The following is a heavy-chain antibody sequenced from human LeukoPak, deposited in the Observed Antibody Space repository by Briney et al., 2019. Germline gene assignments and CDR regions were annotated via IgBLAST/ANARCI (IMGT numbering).Heavy chain of an antibody. CDR3: ARFVGSSWLAFDI. J-gene: IGHJ3*02. CDR1: GGSMRNSDYF. CDR2: LYYTGAT. D-gene: IGHD6-13*01. Sequence: SETLPLTCTVSGGSMRNSDYFWGWIRQPPGKGLEWIGSLYYTGATYYNPSLKSRVAISKDTSKNQFSLKLNSVTAADTALYYCARFVGSSWLAFDIWGQGTMVTVSS. V-gene: IGHV4-39*07.